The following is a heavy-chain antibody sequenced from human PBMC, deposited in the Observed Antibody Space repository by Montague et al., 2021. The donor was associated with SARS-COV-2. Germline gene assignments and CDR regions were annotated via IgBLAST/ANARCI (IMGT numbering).Heavy chain of an antibody. CDR1: GASISSYY. V-gene: IGHV4-59*01. CDR3: ASVDRNWFDS. D-gene: IGHD1-14*01. Sequence: SETLSLTCNVSGASISSYYWSWIRQPPGRGLEWIGYIYYTGTSRSNPSLQSRVTMSVDTSKNQFSLTVRSVTAADTAVYYCASVDRNWFDSWGQGTLVTVSS. CDR2: IYYTGTS. J-gene: IGHJ5*01.